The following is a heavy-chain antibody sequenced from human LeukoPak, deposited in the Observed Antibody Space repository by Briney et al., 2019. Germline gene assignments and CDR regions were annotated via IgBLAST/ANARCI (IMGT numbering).Heavy chain of an antibody. V-gene: IGHV1-2*02. D-gene: IGHD6-19*01. J-gene: IGHJ4*02. CDR2: INPNSGGT. CDR1: GYTFTGYY. CDR3: ARAAFTYSSGYPPNY. Sequence: ASGRVSCKASGYTFTGYYRHWVRQAPGQGLEWMGWINPNSGGTNYAQKFQGRVTMTRDTSISTAYMELSRLRSDDTAVYYCARAAFTYSSGYPPNYWGQGTLVTVSS.